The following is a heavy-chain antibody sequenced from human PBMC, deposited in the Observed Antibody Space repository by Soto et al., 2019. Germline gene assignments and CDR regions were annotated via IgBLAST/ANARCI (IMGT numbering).Heavy chain of an antibody. J-gene: IGHJ4*02. V-gene: IGHV3-21*01. CDR1: GFTFSSYS. Sequence: GGSLRLSCAASGFTFSSYSMNLVRQAPGKGLEWVSSISSSSSYIYYADSVKGRFTISRDNAKNSLYLQMNSLRAEDTAVYYCARDLYSNSHLGYWGQGTLVTVSS. CDR3: ARDLYSNSHLGY. CDR2: ISSSSSYI. D-gene: IGHD4-4*01.